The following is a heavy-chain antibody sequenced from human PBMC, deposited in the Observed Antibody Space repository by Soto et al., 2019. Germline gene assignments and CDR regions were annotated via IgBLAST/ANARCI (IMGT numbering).Heavy chain of an antibody. Sequence: PGGSLRLSCAASGFTFSSYEMNWVRQAPGKGLEWVSYISSSGSTIYYADSVKGRFTISRDNAKNSLYLQMNSLRAEDTAVYYCARDIGDCSSTSCHNWFDPWGQGTLVTVSS. CDR3: ARDIGDCSSTSCHNWFDP. V-gene: IGHV3-48*03. CDR1: GFTFSSYE. D-gene: IGHD2-2*01. J-gene: IGHJ5*02. CDR2: ISSSGSTI.